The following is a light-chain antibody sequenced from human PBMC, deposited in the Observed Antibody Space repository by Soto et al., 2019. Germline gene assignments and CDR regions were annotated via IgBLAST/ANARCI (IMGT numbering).Light chain of an antibody. V-gene: IGKV1-5*03. CDR1: QSISSW. Sequence: DIQMTQSPSTLSASVGDRVTITCRASQSISSWLAWYQQKPGKAPKLLIYKASTLKSGVPSRFSGSGSGTEFTLSINSLQPDDFATYYCQQYNTDSRIFGQGTKVDIK. CDR2: KAS. CDR3: QQYNTDSRI. J-gene: IGKJ1*01.